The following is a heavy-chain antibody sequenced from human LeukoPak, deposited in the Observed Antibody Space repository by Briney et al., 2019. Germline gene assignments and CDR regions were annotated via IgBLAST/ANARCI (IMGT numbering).Heavy chain of an antibody. D-gene: IGHD5-12*01. CDR2: IWYDGSNK. J-gene: IGHJ4*02. Sequence: GGSLRLSCAASGFTFRNYYMSWVRQAPGKGLEWVAVIWYDGSNKYYADSVKGRFTISRDNSKNTLYLQMNSLRAEDTAVYYCARPGSGYDSEAYFDYWGQGTLVTVSS. CDR3: ARPGSGYDSEAYFDY. CDR1: GFTFRNYY. V-gene: IGHV3-33*08.